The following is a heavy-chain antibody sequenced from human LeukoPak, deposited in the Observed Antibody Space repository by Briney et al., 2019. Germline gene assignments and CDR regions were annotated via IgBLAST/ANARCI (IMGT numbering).Heavy chain of an antibody. D-gene: IGHD5-24*01. V-gene: IGHV1-2*02. Sequence: ASVKVSCKASGYTFTGYYMHWVRQAPGQGLEWMGWINPNSGGTNYAQKFQGRVTMTRDTSISTAYMELSRLRSEDTAVYYCARSVIEEMSATYNWFDPWGQGTLVTVSS. CDR1: GYTFTGYY. J-gene: IGHJ5*02. CDR3: ARSVIEEMSATYNWFDP. CDR2: INPNSGGT.